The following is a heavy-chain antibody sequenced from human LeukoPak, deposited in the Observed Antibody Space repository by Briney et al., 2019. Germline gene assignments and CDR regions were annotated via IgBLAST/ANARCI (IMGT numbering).Heavy chain of an antibody. CDR3: AREGSQYYYYYMDV. CDR2: VYFSGST. CDR1: GGSISSYY. J-gene: IGHJ6*03. V-gene: IGHV4-4*07. D-gene: IGHD2-15*01. Sequence: SETLSLTCSVSGGSISSYYWNWIRQPAGKGLEWIGRVYFSGSTNYNPSLKSRVAMSVGTSKNQFSLKLSSVTAADTAVYYCAREGSQYYYYYMDVWGKGTTVTISS.